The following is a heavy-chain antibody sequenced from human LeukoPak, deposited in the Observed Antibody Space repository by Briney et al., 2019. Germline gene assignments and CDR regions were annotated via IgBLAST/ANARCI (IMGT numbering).Heavy chain of an antibody. CDR2: INTDGSST. Sequence: GGSLRLSCAASGFIFSSYWMHWVRHAPGKGLAWVSRINTDGSSTSYADSVKGRFTISRDNSKNMLYLQMNSLRPEDTATYYCAKDVVMMVYAFDSWGQGTLVTVSS. D-gene: IGHD2-8*01. V-gene: IGHV3-74*01. CDR3: AKDVVMMVYAFDS. CDR1: GFIFSSYW. J-gene: IGHJ4*02.